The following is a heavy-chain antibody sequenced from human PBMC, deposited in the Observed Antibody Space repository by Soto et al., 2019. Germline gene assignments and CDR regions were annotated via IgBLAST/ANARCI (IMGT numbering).Heavy chain of an antibody. CDR1: GGSISSGNYH. D-gene: IGHD3-22*01. J-gene: IGHJ5*02. CDR3: AREYYDSSDSDGWFDP. CDR2: IYYSGNS. V-gene: IGHV4-30-4*01. Sequence: PSETLSLTCTVSGGSISSGNYHWSWVRQPPGKGLEWIGYIYYSGNSYYNPSLRSRLTISIDTSKNQFSLKLSSVTAADTAFYYCAREYYDSSDSDGWFDPWGQGTLVTVS.